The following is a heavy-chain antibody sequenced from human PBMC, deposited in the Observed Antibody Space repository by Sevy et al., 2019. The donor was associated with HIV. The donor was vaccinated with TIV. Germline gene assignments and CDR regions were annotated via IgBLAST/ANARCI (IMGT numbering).Heavy chain of an antibody. J-gene: IGHJ4*02. CDR2: IYHSGST. CDR3: ARLGITLNFDY. CDR1: GYSISSGYY. Sequence: SETLSLTCAVSGYSISSGYYWGWIRQPPGKGLEWIGSIYHSGSTHYNPSLKSRVTISVDTSKNQFSLKLSSVTAADTAVYYCARLGITLNFDYWGQGTLVTVSS. V-gene: IGHV4-38-2*01. D-gene: IGHD3-10*01.